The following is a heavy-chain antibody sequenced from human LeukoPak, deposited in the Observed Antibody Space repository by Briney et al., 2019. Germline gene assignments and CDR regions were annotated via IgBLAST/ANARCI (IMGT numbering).Heavy chain of an antibody. Sequence: SETLSPTCTVSGGSISSYYWSWIRQPPGKGLEWIGHIYYSGSTNYNPSLKSRVTISVDTSKNQFSLKLSSVTAADTAVYYCASFSKTGWFDPWGQGTLVTVSS. J-gene: IGHJ5*02. CDR1: GGSISSYY. CDR2: IYYSGST. V-gene: IGHV4-59*08. D-gene: IGHD4-11*01. CDR3: ASFSKTGWFDP.